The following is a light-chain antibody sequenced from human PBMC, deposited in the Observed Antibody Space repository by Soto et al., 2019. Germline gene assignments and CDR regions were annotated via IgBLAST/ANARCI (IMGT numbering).Light chain of an antibody. Sequence: IQMTQSPSTLSLSVEDRVTSTCRASQSISNWLAWYQQKPGKAPNLLIYKASSLESGVPSRFSGSGSWTEFTLTIRSLQPDDFATYCCQRSHGFPNTFGQGTLLEIK. CDR3: QRSHGFPNT. V-gene: IGKV1-5*03. CDR2: KAS. J-gene: IGKJ5*01. CDR1: QSISNW.